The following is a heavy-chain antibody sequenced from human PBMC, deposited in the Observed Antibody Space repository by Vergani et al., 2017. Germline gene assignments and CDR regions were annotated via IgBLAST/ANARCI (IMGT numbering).Heavy chain of an antibody. D-gene: IGHD1-14*01. J-gene: IGHJ4*02. CDR1: GYTFSSYA. CDR2: ISYDGSNK. V-gene: IGHV3-30-3*01. Sequence: QVQLVESGGGVVQPGRSLRLSCAASGYTFSSYAMHWVRQAPGKGLEWVAVISYDGSNKYYADSVKGRFTISRDNSKNTLYLQMNSLRAEDTAVYYCARAPAERPAGFDYWGQGTLVTVSS. CDR3: ARAPAERPAGFDY.